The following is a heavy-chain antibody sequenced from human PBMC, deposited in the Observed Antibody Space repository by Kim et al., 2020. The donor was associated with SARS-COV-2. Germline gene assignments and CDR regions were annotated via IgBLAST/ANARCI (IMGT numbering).Heavy chain of an antibody. D-gene: IGHD6-19*01. V-gene: IGHV4-38-2*02. CDR2: IYQSGST. CDR3: ARLVRSSGWPFDY. Sequence: SETLSLTCTVSGYSISSGYYWGWIRQPPGKGLEWIGSIYQSGSTYYNPSLKSRVTISVDTSKNQFSLKLNSVTAADTAVYYCARLVRSSGWPFDYWGQGTLVTVSS. CDR1: GYSISSGYY. J-gene: IGHJ4*02.